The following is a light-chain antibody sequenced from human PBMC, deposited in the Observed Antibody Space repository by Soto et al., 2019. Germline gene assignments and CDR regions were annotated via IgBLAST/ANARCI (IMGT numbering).Light chain of an antibody. V-gene: IGKV3-20*01. J-gene: IGKJ5*01. Sequence: EIVLTPSPGTLSLSPGERATLSCRASQSVSSSYLAWYQKKPGQAPRLLIYGASSRATGIPDRFSGSGSGTDFNLTISRLEPEEFAVYYCQQYGSSTITFGQGTRVEIK. CDR3: QQYGSSTIT. CDR2: GAS. CDR1: QSVSSSY.